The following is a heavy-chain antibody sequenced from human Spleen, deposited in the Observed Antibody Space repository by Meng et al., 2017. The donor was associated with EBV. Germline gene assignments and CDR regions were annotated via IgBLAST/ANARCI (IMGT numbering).Heavy chain of an antibody. CDR2: IIPIFGTT. J-gene: IGHJ4*02. CDR1: GGTFSRYA. Sequence: VQLVQSGSEGKKPGSSGKVSCKGSGGTFSRYAISWVRQAPGQGLEWMGGIIPIFGTTNYAQKFQGRVTITADESTSTAYMELSSLRSEDTAVYYCARSGDYSNYISPKYYFDYWGQGTLVTVSS. CDR3: ARSGDYSNYISPKYYFDY. V-gene: IGHV1-69*12. D-gene: IGHD4-11*01.